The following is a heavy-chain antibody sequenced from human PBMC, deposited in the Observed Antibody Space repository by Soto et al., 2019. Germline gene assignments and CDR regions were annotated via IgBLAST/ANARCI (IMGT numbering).Heavy chain of an antibody. V-gene: IGHV2-5*02. D-gene: IGHD1-1*01. CDR3: AHRAGLQGNWDGGFFVY. CDR1: GFSLSTSGVG. CDR2: IYWDDDK. Sequence: QITLKESGPTRVKPTQTLTLTCTFSGFSLSTSGVGVGWIRQPPGKALEWLAFIYWDDDKRYSPSLKTRLTIEKDTTKNQVVLTMTHMNPEDTAPYYCAHRAGLQGNWDGGFFVYWGLGTLVTVSS. J-gene: IGHJ4*02.